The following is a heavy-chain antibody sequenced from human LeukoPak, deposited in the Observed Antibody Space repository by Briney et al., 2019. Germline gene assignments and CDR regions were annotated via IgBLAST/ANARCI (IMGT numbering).Heavy chain of an antibody. CDR1: GFTFSDYY. V-gene: IGHV3-11*04. CDR2: ISSSGSTI. CDR3: AREAAPYVVTDYYYYMDV. J-gene: IGHJ6*03. D-gene: IGHD4-23*01. Sequence: GGSLRLSCAASGFTFSDYYMSWIRQAPGKGLEWVSYISSSGSTIYYADSVKGRFTISRDNAKNSLYLQMDSLRAEDTAVYYCAREAAPYVVTDYYYYMDVWGKGTTVTVSS.